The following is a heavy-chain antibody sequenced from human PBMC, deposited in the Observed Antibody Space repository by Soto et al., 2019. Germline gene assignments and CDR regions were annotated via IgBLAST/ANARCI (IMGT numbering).Heavy chain of an antibody. V-gene: IGHV3-30*18. J-gene: IGHJ5*02. CDR2: ISYDGSNQ. CDR1: GFTFNIYG. Sequence: LRLSCAASGFTFNIYGMHWFRQAPDKGLEWVALISYDGSNQYYADSVKGRFTISRDNSKNTLFLQMNSLRADDTAVYYCAKDQASGQGSFDPWGQGTLVTISS. CDR3: AKDQASGQGSFDP.